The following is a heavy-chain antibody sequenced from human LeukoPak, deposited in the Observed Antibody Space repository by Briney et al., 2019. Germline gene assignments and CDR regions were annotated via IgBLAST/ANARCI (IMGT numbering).Heavy chain of an antibody. CDR3: ASGYGDYVAYFDY. Sequence: GGSLRLSCAGSGFTFSSYWMHWVRQAPGKGLVWVSRIHGDGTNTKYANSVKGRFTISRDDAKNTLYLQMNSLRAEDTAVYYCASGYGDYVAYFDYWGQGTLVTVSS. CDR1: GFTFSSYW. J-gene: IGHJ4*02. CDR2: IHGDGTNT. D-gene: IGHD4-17*01. V-gene: IGHV3-74*03.